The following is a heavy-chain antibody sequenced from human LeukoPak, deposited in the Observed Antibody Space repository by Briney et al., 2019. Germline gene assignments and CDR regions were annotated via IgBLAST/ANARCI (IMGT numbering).Heavy chain of an antibody. CDR2: IYPGDSDT. Sequence: GESLKISCKGSGYSFTSYWIGWVRQMPGKGLEWMGIIYPGDSDTRYSPSFQGQVTISADKSISTAYLQWSSLKASDTAMYYCARRYYDFWSGGNDAFDIWGQGTMVTASS. V-gene: IGHV5-51*01. CDR3: ARRYYDFWSGGNDAFDI. J-gene: IGHJ3*02. CDR1: GYSFTSYW. D-gene: IGHD3-3*01.